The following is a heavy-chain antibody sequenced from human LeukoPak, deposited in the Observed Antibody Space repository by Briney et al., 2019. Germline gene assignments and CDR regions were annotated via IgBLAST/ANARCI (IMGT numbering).Heavy chain of an antibody. J-gene: IGHJ3*02. CDR1: GFTFSSYS. V-gene: IGHV3-21*01. D-gene: IGHD6-13*01. CDR3: ARNKFKQQLAKSGFDAFDI. Sequence: GGSLRLSCAASGFTFSSYSMNWVRQAPGKGLEWVSSISSSSSYIYYADSVKGRFTISRDNAKNSLYLQMNSLRAEDTAVYYCARNKFKQQLAKSGFDAFDIWGQGTMVTVSS. CDR2: ISSSSSYI.